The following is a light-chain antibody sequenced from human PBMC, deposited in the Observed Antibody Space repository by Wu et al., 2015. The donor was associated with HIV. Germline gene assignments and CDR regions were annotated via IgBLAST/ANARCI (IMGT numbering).Light chain of an antibody. CDR2: GAS. Sequence: DIVLTQSPDTLSLSPGERASLSCRASQSVTSSFLAWYQQKPGQAPRLLIYGASSRATGIPDRFSGSGSGTDFTLTISRLEPEDFAVYYCQQYGSSPMYTFGQGTKLEIK. CDR1: QSVTSSF. CDR3: QQYGSSPMYT. J-gene: IGKJ2*01. V-gene: IGKV3-20*01.